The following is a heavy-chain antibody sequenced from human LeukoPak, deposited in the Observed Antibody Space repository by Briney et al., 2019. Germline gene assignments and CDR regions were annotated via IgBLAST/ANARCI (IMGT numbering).Heavy chain of an antibody. Sequence: SVTVSCKASGYTFTSYYMHWVRQAPGQGSERMGMINTNRGSTSYAQKFQARVTMTRDTSTSTVYMELISLRSEDTAVYYCARASPYCTNGVCSKAEGAFDIWGQGTMVTVSS. CDR2: INTNRGST. J-gene: IGHJ3*02. CDR1: GYTFTSYY. CDR3: ARASPYCTNGVCSKAEGAFDI. D-gene: IGHD2-8*01. V-gene: IGHV1-46*01.